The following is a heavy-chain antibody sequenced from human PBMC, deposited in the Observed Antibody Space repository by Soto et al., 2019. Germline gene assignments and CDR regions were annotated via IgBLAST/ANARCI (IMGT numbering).Heavy chain of an antibody. D-gene: IGHD3-10*01. Sequence: QVQLQESGPGLVKPSQTLSLTCTVSGGSISSGGYYWSWIRQHPGKGLEWIRYIYYSGSTYYNPSPVSRATTSVAPSKNQFSLRLSSVPAADTAVYYCARVFGFGGMDVWGQGTTVTVSS. CDR1: GGSISSGGYY. CDR3: ARVFGFGGMDV. CDR2: IYYSGST. J-gene: IGHJ6*02. V-gene: IGHV4-31*03.